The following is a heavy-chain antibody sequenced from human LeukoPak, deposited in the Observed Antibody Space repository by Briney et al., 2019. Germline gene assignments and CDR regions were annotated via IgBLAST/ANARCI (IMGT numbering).Heavy chain of an antibody. CDR3: ARRTYSSSSYAFDG. D-gene: IGHD6-6*01. V-gene: IGHV2-70*11. CDR1: GFSLSTSGMC. J-gene: IGHJ3*01. CDR2: IDWDDDK. Sequence: SGPTLVNPTSTLTLTCTFSGFSLSTSGMCVSWIRQPPGKALEWLARIDWDDDKYYSTSLKTRLTISKDTSKNQVVLTMTNMDPVDTATYYCARRTYSSSSYAFDGCGQGTMVTVSS.